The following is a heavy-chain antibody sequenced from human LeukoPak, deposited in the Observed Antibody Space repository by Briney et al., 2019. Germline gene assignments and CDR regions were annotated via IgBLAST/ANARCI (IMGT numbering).Heavy chain of an antibody. J-gene: IGHJ4*02. Sequence: PSETLSLTCAVYGGSFSGYYWSWIRQPPGKGLEWIGEINHCGSTNYNPSLKSRVTISVDTSKNQFSLKLSSVTAADPAVYYCARRKQGRWGQGTLVTVSS. CDR1: GGSFSGYY. CDR3: ARRKQGR. V-gene: IGHV4-34*01. CDR2: INHCGST. D-gene: IGHD1-26*01.